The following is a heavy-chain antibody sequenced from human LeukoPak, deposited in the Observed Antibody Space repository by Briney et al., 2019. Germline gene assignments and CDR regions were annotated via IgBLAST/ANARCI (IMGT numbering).Heavy chain of an antibody. D-gene: IGHD6-19*01. CDR3: GRHPEEGSGRCLDY. V-gene: IGHV3-30*19. J-gene: IGHJ4*02. CDR2: ISYGGSNK. CDR1: GFTFSSYG. Sequence: PGGPLRLSCAASGFTFSSYGMNWVRQAPGKGLEWVALISYGGSNKYYADSVQGRFTISRDNSKNTLYLQMNSLRAEDTAVYYCGRHPEEGSGRCLDYWGQGTLVTVPS.